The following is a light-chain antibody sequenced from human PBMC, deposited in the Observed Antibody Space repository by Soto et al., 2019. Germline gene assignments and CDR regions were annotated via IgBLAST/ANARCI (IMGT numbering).Light chain of an antibody. J-gene: IGKJ4*01. Sequence: IVLTDSQGTLSLDPRGIASXSCRASQSVSSRFLAWYQQKPGQAHRLLIYGASTRATGIPDRFSGSGSGTDFTLTISRLEPEDFAVYYCQQYGRSPLTFGGGTTVDIK. CDR2: GAS. CDR1: QSVSSRF. V-gene: IGKV3-20*01. CDR3: QQYGRSPLT.